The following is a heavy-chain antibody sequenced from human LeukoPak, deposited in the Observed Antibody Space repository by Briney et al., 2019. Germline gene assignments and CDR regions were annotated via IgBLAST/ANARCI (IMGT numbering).Heavy chain of an antibody. J-gene: IGHJ3*01. V-gene: IGHV3-7*01. CDR1: EFTFSSHQ. CDR3: ARDWRQDNAFDL. Sequence: RGSLRLSCAASEFTFSSHQMSWVRQAPGKGLEWVAKITQDGSEKYYMDSVKGRFIISRDNGKNSLYLQMNSLRVEDTAVYYCARDWRQDNAFDLWGQGTMVTVSS. D-gene: IGHD2-15*01. CDR2: ITQDGSEK.